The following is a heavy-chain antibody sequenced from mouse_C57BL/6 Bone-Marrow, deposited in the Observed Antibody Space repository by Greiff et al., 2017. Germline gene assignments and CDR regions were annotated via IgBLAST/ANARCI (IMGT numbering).Heavy chain of an antibody. V-gene: IGHV5-4*01. Sequence: EVHLVESGGGLVKPGGSLKLSCAASGFTFSSYAMSWVRQTPEKRLEWVATISDGGSYTYYPDNVKGRFTISRDNAKNNLYLQMSHLKSEDTAMYYRARGFFDYWGQGTTLTVSS. CDR3: ARGFFDY. CDR1: GFTFSSYA. CDR2: ISDGGSYT. J-gene: IGHJ2*01.